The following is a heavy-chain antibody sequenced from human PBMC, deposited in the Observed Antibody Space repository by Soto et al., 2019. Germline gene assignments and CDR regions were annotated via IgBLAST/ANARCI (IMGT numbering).Heavy chain of an antibody. CDR2: IYYTGST. J-gene: IGHJ6*02. CDR3: ARDQYDFRSGSYYYAMEV. V-gene: IGHV4-38-2*02. D-gene: IGHD3-3*01. CDR1: GYSISSGYY. Sequence: PSETLSLTCAVSGYSISSGYYWGWIRQPPGKGLEWIGYIYYTGSTNYNPSLKGRVTMSVDTSRDQVSLRLRSVTRADTAVYYCARDQYDFRSGSYYYAMEVWGQGTKVTVSS.